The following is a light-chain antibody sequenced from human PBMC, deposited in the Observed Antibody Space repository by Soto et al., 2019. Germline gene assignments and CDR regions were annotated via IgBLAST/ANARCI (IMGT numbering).Light chain of an antibody. CDR1: SSDVGGYDF. CDR2: EVT. V-gene: IGLV2-8*01. Sequence: QSALTQPPSASGSPGQSVTISCTGTSSDVGGYDFVSWYQQHTGKAPTLMIYEVTKRPSGVPDRFSGSKSGSTASLTVSGLQAEDEADYYCTSYAGSNNVLFGGGTKLTVL. CDR3: TSYAGSNNVL. J-gene: IGLJ2*01.